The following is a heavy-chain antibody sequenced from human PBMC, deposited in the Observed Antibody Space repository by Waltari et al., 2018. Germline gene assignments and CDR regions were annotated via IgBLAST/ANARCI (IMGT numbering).Heavy chain of an antibody. CDR3: ARHGNSWSHFDY. J-gene: IGHJ4*02. D-gene: IGHD6-13*01. CDR1: VYTFTNYC. Sequence: EVQLVQSGAEVRKPGESLKISCKGSVYTFTNYCIGWVRRIPGKGLEWMGIIYPGDSDTRYSLSFQGQVTISADKSITTAYLQWSSLKASDTAMYYCARHGNSWSHFDYWGQGTLVSVSS. CDR2: IYPGDSDT. V-gene: IGHV5-51*01.